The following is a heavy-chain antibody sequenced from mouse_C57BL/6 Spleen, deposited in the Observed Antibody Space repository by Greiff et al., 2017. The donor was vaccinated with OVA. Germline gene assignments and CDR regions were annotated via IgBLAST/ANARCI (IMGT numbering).Heavy chain of an antibody. CDR1: GYSFTGYY. J-gene: IGHJ4*01. D-gene: IGHD2-4*01. Sequence: VQLKESGPELVKPGASVKISCKASGYSFTGYYMNWVKQSPEKSLEWIGEINPSTGGTTYNQKFKAKATLTVDKSSSTAYMQLKSLTSEDSAVYYCARFYDYDEEAENAMDYWGQGTSVTVSS. CDR2: INPSTGGT. CDR3: ARFYDYDEEAENAMDY. V-gene: IGHV1-42*01.